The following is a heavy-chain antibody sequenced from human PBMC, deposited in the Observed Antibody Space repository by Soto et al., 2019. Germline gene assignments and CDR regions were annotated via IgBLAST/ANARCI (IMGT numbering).Heavy chain of an antibody. Sequence: ASVKVSCKASGGTFSSYAISWVRQAPGQGLEWMGGIIPIFGTANYAQKFQGRVTITADESTSTAYMELSSLRSEDTAVYYCARDSLFHYYDSSGYTVFDYWGQGTLVTVSS. V-gene: IGHV1-69*13. CDR3: ARDSLFHYYDSSGYTVFDY. D-gene: IGHD3-22*01. CDR2: IIPIFGTA. J-gene: IGHJ4*02. CDR1: GGTFSSYA.